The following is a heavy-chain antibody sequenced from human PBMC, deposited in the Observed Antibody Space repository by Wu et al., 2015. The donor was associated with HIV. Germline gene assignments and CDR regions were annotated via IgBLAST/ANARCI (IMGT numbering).Heavy chain of an antibody. D-gene: IGHD6-19*01. CDR2: ISTYNGNT. Sequence: QVQLVQSGPEVKKPGSSVKVSCKASGYSFINYGINWVRQAPGQGLECLGWISTYNGNTNYAQKFQGRVTMTTDTSTSTAYMELRSLKSEDTAVYYCARNTGSVATSLYSLGVWGQGTVVTVSS. V-gene: IGHV1-18*01. CDR1: GYSFINYG. J-gene: IGHJ6*02. CDR3: ARNTGSVATSLYSLGV.